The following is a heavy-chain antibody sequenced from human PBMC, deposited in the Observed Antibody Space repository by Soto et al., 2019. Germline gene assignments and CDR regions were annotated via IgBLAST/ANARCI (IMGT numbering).Heavy chain of an antibody. V-gene: IGHV3-53*02. Sequence: EVQVVETGGGLIQPGGSLRLSCAVSGFTVSSNYMSWVRQPPGKGPEWVSDIYSGGSTYYADSVKGRFTIPRDNSKNTLYLQMNSLRAEDTAVYYCARERDGHNPNWFDLWGQGTLVTVSS. CDR2: IYSGGST. D-gene: IGHD2-8*01. CDR3: ARERDGHNPNWFDL. J-gene: IGHJ5*02. CDR1: GFTVSSNY.